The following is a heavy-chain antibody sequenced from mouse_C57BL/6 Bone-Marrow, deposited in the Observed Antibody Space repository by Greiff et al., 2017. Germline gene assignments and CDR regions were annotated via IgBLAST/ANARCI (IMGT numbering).Heavy chain of an antibody. V-gene: IGHV10-1*02. Sequence: EVKLVESGGGLVQPKGSLKLSCAASGFTFNTYAMNWVRQAPGKGLELVARIRSKSNNYATYYADSVKDRFTISRDDSQSILYLQMNNLKTEDTAMYYCVRHSYYSMYYCGQGTSVTVSS. CDR1: GFTFNTYA. J-gene: IGHJ4*01. CDR3: VRHSYYSMYY. CDR2: IRSKSNNYAT.